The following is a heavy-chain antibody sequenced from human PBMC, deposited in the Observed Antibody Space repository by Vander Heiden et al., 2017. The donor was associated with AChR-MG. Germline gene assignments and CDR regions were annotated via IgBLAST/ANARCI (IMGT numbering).Heavy chain of an antibody. CDR3: AKEAQGSSGWPIDY. CDR1: GFPFGYYA. Sequence: EVQLLESGGGFGQPGGSLRLSCAASGFPFGYYAMSWVRQAPGKGLEWVSSIGGRSDSAYYADSVKGRFTISRDNSKNTLYLQMNSLRAEDTAVYYCAKEAQGSSGWPIDYWGQGTLVTVSS. J-gene: IGHJ4*02. D-gene: IGHD6-19*01. CDR2: IGGRSDSA. V-gene: IGHV3-23*01.